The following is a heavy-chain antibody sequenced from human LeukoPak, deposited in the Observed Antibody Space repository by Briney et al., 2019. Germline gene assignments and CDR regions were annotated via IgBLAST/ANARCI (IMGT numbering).Heavy chain of an antibody. CDR3: ARAQHCSSGWYDAFDI. CDR2: INHSGST. Sequence: SETLSLTCAVYGGSFSSYYWSWIRQPPAKGLEWIGEINHSGSTNYNPSLKSRVTISVDTSKNQFSLKLSSVTAADTAVYYCARAQHCSSGWYDAFDIWGQGTMVTVSS. V-gene: IGHV4-34*01. D-gene: IGHD6-19*01. J-gene: IGHJ3*02. CDR1: GGSFSSYY.